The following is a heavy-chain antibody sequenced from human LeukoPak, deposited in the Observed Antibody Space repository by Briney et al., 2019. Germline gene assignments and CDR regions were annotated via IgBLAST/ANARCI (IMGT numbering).Heavy chain of an antibody. D-gene: IGHD2-2*01. J-gene: IGHJ4*02. CDR1: GYSFSSYD. Sequence: GASVKVACKAAGYSFSSYDSYWVRQAHSQAQERMVWMNHNRGKTGYAQKFQGRVTVPRNTSISTDYMELSSLRSEDTAVCYCAVVQAAMVGKIVDYWGQGTLVSVSS. CDR3: AVVQAAMVGKIVDY. V-gene: IGHV1-8*01. CDR2: MNHNRGKT.